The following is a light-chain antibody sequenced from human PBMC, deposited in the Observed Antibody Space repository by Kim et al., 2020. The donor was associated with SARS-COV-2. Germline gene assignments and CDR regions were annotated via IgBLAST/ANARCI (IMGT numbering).Light chain of an antibody. Sequence: SYELTQPLSVSVALGQTARITCGGNNIGSKNVHWYQQKPGQAPVLVIYRDNDRPSGIPERFSGSNSGNTATLTISRPQAGDEADYYCQVWDSSTYVFGSGTKVTVL. CDR2: RDN. J-gene: IGLJ1*01. V-gene: IGLV3-9*01. CDR3: QVWDSSTYV. CDR1: NIGSKN.